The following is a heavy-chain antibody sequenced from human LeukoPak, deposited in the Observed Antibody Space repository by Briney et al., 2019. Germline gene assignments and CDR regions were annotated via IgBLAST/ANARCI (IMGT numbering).Heavy chain of an antibody. J-gene: IGHJ6*03. CDR1: GYTFTDSY. Sequence: ASVKVSCKTSGYTFTDSYIHWVRPAPGQGLEWMVRINPNSGDPNYPQKFRGRVTMTRDTSISTAYMEMSSLTSDDTAVYYCARSARHCNNGVCFTDYYIDLWGKGTTVIVSS. CDR3: ARSARHCNNGVCFTDYYIDL. CDR2: INPNSGDP. D-gene: IGHD2-8*01. V-gene: IGHV1-2*06.